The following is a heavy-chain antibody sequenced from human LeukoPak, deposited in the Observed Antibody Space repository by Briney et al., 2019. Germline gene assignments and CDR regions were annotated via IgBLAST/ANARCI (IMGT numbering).Heavy chain of an antibody. CDR1: GFTFDDYD. CDR3: ARPHYDDSGYDY. Sequence: GGSLRLSCAASGFTFDDYDMHWVRQAPGKGLEWVSGITWNSHSIAYADSVKGRFTISRDNAKNSLYLQMNSLRAEDTALYYCARPHYDDSGYDYWGQGSLVTVSS. J-gene: IGHJ4*02. CDR2: ITWNSHSI. D-gene: IGHD3-22*01. V-gene: IGHV3-9*01.